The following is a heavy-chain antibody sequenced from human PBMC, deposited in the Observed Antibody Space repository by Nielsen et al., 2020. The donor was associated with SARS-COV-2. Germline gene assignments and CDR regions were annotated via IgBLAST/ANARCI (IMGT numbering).Heavy chain of an antibody. J-gene: IGHJ4*02. D-gene: IGHD3-3*01. CDR1: GFTFSSYA. CDR3: VRADFWSGSSFDY. Sequence: GGSLRLSCAASGFTFSSYAMHWVRQAPGKGLEWVAVISYDGSNKYYADSVKGRFTISRDNSKNTLYLQMNSLRAEDTAVYYCVRADFWSGSSFDYWGQGTLVTVSS. V-gene: IGHV3-30*04. CDR2: ISYDGSNK.